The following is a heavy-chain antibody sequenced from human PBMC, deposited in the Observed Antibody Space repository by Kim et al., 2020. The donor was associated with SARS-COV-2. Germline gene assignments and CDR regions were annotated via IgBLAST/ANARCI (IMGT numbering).Heavy chain of an antibody. Sequence: GGSLRLSCAASGFTLSSYSMNWVRQAPGKGLEWVSYISSSSGTIYYADSVKGRFAISRDNAKNSLYLQMNSLRDEDTAVYYCTMYSSSSYYFYGMDVWG. CDR1: GFTLSSYS. J-gene: IGHJ6*02. V-gene: IGHV3-48*02. D-gene: IGHD6-6*01. CDR3: TMYSSSSYYFYGMDV. CDR2: ISSSSGTI.